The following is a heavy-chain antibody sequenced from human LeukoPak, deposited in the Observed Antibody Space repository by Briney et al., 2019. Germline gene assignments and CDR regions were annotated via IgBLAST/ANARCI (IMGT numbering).Heavy chain of an antibody. CDR1: GGSISSSGYY. Sequence: SETLSLTCTVSGGSISSSGYYWGWIRQPPGKGLEWIGSVYYSGSSFYSPSLKSRVTISVDMSKNQFSLRLNSVTAADTAVYYCARDSSSVADYSFDYWGQGTLVTVSS. CDR2: VYYSGSS. D-gene: IGHD6-6*01. CDR3: ARDSSSVADYSFDY. J-gene: IGHJ4*02. V-gene: IGHV4-39*07.